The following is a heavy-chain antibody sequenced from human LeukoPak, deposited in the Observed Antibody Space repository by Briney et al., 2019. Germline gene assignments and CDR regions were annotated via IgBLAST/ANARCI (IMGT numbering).Heavy chain of an antibody. Sequence: PSETLSLTCTVSGGSISTYYWSWIRQPPGKGLEWIGNIHYSGSTKYTPSLKSRVTISADTSKNQFSLKLYSVTAADTAVYYCARSESSGYYYFQEWGQGTLVTVSS. J-gene: IGHJ1*01. CDR3: ARSESSGYYYFQE. CDR1: GGSISTYY. CDR2: IHYSGST. D-gene: IGHD3-22*01. V-gene: IGHV4-59*01.